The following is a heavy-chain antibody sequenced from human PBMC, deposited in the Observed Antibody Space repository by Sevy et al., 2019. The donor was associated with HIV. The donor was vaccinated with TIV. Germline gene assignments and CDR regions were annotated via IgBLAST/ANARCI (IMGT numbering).Heavy chain of an antibody. Sequence: GGSLRLSCVAAGFSFSRHGMHWARQAPGKGLEWVAVISNDGSDKEYAESVKGRFIVSRDNSKETVYLQMNRLRLDDTAVYYCANSRGRYEGSSWLYYYYIMDVWGQGTSVTVSS. CDR3: ANSRGRYEGSSWLYYYYIMDV. D-gene: IGHD6-13*01. CDR1: GFSFSRHG. V-gene: IGHV3-30*18. CDR2: ISNDGSDK. J-gene: IGHJ6*02.